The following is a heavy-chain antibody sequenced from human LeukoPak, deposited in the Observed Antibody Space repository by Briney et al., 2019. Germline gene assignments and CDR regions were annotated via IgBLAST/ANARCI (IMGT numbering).Heavy chain of an antibody. CDR3: ARSGITGTTVPDY. V-gene: IGHV1-3*01. Sequence: ASVKVSCKASGYTFTSYAMHWVRQAPGQRLEWMGWINAGNGNTKYSQKFQGRVTITRDTSISTAYMELSRLRSDDTAVYYCARSGITGTTVPDYWGQGTLVTVSS. CDR1: GYTFTSYA. J-gene: IGHJ4*02. CDR2: INAGNGNT. D-gene: IGHD1-7*01.